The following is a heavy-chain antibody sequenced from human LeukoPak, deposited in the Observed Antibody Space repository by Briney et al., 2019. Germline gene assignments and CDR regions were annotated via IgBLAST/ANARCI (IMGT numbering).Heavy chain of an antibody. J-gene: IGHJ4*02. V-gene: IGHV1-18*01. CDR3: ARDSYDSSGSYFFLKLLDY. D-gene: IGHD3-22*01. CDR2: ITPFNGNT. Sequence: ASAKVSCKVSGYTFTSYGINWVRQAPGQGLEWMGWITPFNGNTDYAQKFQGRVTMTTDTSTNTAYMELRSLRSDGTAVYYCARDSYDSSGSYFFLKLLDYWGQGTLVAVSS. CDR1: GYTFTSYG.